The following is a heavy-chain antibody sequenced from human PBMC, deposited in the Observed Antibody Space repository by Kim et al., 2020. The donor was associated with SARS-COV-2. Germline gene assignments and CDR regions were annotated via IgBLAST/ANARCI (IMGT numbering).Heavy chain of an antibody. V-gene: IGHV1-46*01. CDR1: GYTFTSYY. D-gene: IGHD3-3*01. CDR3: ARDARGDFWSGYYTGYYYYGMDV. Sequence: ASVKVSCKASGYTFTSYYMYWVRQAPGQGLEWMGIINPSGGSTSYAQKFQGRVTMTRDTSTSTVYMELSSLRSEDTAVYYCARDARGDFWSGYYTGYYYYGMDVWGQGTTVTVSS. CDR2: INPSGGST. J-gene: IGHJ6*02.